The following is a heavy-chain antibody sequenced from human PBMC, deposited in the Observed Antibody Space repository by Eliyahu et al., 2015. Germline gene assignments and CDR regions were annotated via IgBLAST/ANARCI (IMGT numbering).Heavy chain of an antibody. CDR2: ISSSGSFS. CDR3: ARDPGGPALGYYYGLDI. J-gene: IGHJ6*02. D-gene: IGHD3-16*01. Sequence: LVKPGGSLRVSCEASGFPFASSTMNWVRQVPGKGLEWVSSISSSGSFSYYADSVKGRFTISRDNAKNSLSLQMNSLRAEDTAVYYCARDPGGPALGYYYGLDIWGQGTTVTVSS. V-gene: IGHV3-21*06. CDR1: GFPFASST.